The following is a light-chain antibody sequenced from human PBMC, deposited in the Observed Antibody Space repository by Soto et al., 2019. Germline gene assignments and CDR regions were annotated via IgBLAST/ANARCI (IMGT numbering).Light chain of an antibody. Sequence: DIQLTQSPSFLSASVGDRVTITCRASQDITNYLAWYLQKPGKAPKLLIYGASTLQSGVPSRFSGSGSGTEFTLTVSRLQPEDFATYYCQQLNAYPHSFGGGTKVEIK. V-gene: IGKV1-9*01. CDR2: GAS. CDR3: QQLNAYPHS. CDR1: QDITNY. J-gene: IGKJ4*01.